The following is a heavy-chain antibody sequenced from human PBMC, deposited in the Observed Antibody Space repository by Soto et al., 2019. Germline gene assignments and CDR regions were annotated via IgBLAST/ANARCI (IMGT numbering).Heavy chain of an antibody. CDR1: GGSISSYY. Sequence: SEILSLTCTVSGGSISSYYWSWIRQPPGKGLEWIGYIYYSGTTNYNPSLKSRVTISVDTSKNQFSLKLSSVTAADTAVYYCARHRYRYGTFDYWGQGTLVTVSS. J-gene: IGHJ4*02. CDR2: IYYSGTT. CDR3: ARHRYRYGTFDY. D-gene: IGHD5-18*01. V-gene: IGHV4-59*08.